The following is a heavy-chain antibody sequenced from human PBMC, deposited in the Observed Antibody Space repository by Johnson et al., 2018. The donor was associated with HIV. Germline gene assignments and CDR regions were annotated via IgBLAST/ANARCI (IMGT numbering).Heavy chain of an antibody. D-gene: IGHD3-10*01. Sequence: VQLAESGGGVVQPGRSLRLSCAASGFTFSTYAMHWVRQTPGKGLEWVAIISYDGSNKYYADSVKGRFTISRDNSKNTLYLQMNSLRAEDTALYYCARDFVAFGGWKAFGIWGQGKMVAVPS. J-gene: IGHJ3*02. CDR1: GFTFSTYA. CDR3: ARDFVAFGGWKAFGI. CDR2: ISYDGSNK. V-gene: IGHV3-30*04.